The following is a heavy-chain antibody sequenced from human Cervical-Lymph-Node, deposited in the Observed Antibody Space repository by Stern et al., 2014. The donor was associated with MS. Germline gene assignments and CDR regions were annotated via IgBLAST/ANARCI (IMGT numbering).Heavy chain of an antibody. CDR1: GYTFTSNG. V-gene: IGHV1-18*01. CDR2: ISAYNVNI. D-gene: IGHD2-15*01. J-gene: IGHJ3*02. Sequence: VQLVQSGAEVKKPGASVKVSCKASGYTFTSNGFSWVRKAPGQGLERMGWISAYNVNINYAQKLQGRVTMTTDTSTSTAYMERRSLRSDDTAVYYCARGLLGSENAFDIWGQGTMVTVSS. CDR3: ARGLLGSENAFDI.